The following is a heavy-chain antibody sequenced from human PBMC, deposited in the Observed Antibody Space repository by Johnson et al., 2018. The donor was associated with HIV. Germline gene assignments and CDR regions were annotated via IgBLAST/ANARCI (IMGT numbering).Heavy chain of an antibody. CDR2: IYCAGHT. CDR3: STGDIVVVAGAMLLPLHDAFDI. CDR1: GFSVSRNY. Sequence: VQLVESGGGLVQPGGSLRLSCAASGFSVSRNYKTWVRQAPGKGLAWVSNIYCAGHTYYADYVKGRFSISRDTSRNTLDLQMNSLKIEDTAVYYCSTGDIVVVAGAMLLPLHDAFDIWGQGTMVTVSS. V-gene: IGHV3-66*01. J-gene: IGHJ3*02. D-gene: IGHD2-15*01.